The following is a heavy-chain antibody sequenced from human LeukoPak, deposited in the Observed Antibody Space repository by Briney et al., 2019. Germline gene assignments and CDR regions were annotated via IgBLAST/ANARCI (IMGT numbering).Heavy chain of an antibody. CDR1: GFTFSSIA. J-gene: IGHJ4*02. CDR2: IRSNGDTT. CDR3: AKGQELDDGVFDS. V-gene: IGHV3-23*01. Sequence: GGSLRLSCVASGFTFSSIAMTWVRQAPGKGLEWVSSIRSNGDTTYNADSVKGRFTISRDNFKNTLYLQMNSLRDEDTAIYYCAKGQELDDGVFDSWGQGTLVTVSS. D-gene: IGHD1-1*01.